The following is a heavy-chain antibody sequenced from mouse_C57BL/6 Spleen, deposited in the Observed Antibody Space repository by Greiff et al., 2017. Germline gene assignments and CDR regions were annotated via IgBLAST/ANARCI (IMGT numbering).Heavy chain of an antibody. D-gene: IGHD2-1*01. CDR2: IWRGGST. CDR1: GFSLTSYG. Sequence: QVQLQLSGPGLVQPSQSLSITCTVSGFSLTSYGVHWVRQSPGKGLEWLGVIWRGGSTDYNAAFMSRLSITKDNSKSQVFFKMNSLQADDTAIYYCAKNVIYYGNYGAMDYWGQGTSVTVSS. CDR3: AKNVIYYGNYGAMDY. J-gene: IGHJ4*01. V-gene: IGHV2-5*01.